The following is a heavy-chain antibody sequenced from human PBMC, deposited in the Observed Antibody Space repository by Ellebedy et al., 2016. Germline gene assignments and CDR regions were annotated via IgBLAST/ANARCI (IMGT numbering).Heavy chain of an antibody. CDR3: ARQPSSWKDAFDI. D-gene: IGHD1-1*01. CDR1: GYSFTSYW. V-gene: IGHV5-51*01. J-gene: IGHJ3*02. Sequence: GESLKISXKGSGYSFTSYWIGWVRQMPGKGLEWMGIIYPGDSDTRYSPSFQGQVTISADKSISTAYLQWSSLKASDTAMYYCARQPSSWKDAFDIWGQGTMVTVSS. CDR2: IYPGDSDT.